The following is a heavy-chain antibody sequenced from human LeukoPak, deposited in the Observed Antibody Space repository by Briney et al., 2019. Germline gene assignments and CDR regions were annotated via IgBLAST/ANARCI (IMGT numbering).Heavy chain of an antibody. CDR1: DGSINSYY. CDR3: ARHYGP. CDR2: IYYNGNT. D-gene: IGHD3-16*01. V-gene: IGHV4-59*01. Sequence: SETLSLTCSVSDGSINSYYWNWIRRPPGKGLEWIGYIYYNGNTNYSPSLKSRVTMSVDTSKNLFSLKVSSVTAADTAVYYCARHYGPWGQGTLVTVSS. J-gene: IGHJ5*02.